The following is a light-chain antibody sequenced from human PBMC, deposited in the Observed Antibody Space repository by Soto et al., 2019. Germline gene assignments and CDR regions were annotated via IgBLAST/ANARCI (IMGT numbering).Light chain of an antibody. J-gene: IGLJ7*01. Sequence: QPVLAQPPSVSGAQGQRVTISCTGSSSNIGAGYDVHWYQQLPGTAPKLLIYGNSNRPSGVPDRFSGSKSGTSASLAITGLQAEDEADYYCQSYDSSLSGAAVFGGGTQLTVL. CDR1: SSNIGAGYD. CDR3: QSYDSSLSGAAV. V-gene: IGLV1-40*01. CDR2: GNS.